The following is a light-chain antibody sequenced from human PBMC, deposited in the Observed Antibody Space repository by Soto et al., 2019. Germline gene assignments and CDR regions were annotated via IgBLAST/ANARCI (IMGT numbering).Light chain of an antibody. CDR1: QSVSSN. Sequence: ELVMTQSPATLSVSPGDRATLSCRARQSVSSNFAWYPQNPGQAPRLVLYRASPLATGIPARFSGSGSGTEFTLTISSLQSEDFAVYYCQQYNTWPTFGQGTKVEIK. V-gene: IGKV3-15*01. CDR3: QQYNTWPT. J-gene: IGKJ1*01. CDR2: RAS.